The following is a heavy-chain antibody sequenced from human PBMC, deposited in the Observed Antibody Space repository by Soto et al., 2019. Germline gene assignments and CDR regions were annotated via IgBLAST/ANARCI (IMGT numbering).Heavy chain of an antibody. CDR3: AKADPGYYYMDV. D-gene: IGHD3-10*01. CDR1: GYTFTGYD. Sequence: ASVKVSCKASGYTFTGYDLTWVRQATGQGLEWMGWMNPNSGHTGYAQTFQGRVKMTSNTSISTAYMELSSLRSEDTAVYYCAKADPGYYYMDVWGKGTTVTVSS. J-gene: IGHJ6*03. CDR2: MNPNSGHT. V-gene: IGHV1-8*01.